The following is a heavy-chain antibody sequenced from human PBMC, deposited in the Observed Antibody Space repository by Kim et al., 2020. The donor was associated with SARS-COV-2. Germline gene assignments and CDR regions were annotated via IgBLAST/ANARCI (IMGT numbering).Heavy chain of an antibody. CDR2: ISYDGSNK. CDR3: AKEEGSGYSSGWAYYYYGMHA. Sequence: GGSLRLSCAASGFTFSSYGMHWVRQAPGKGLEWVAVISYDGSNKYYADSVKGRFTISRDNSKNTLYLQMNSLRAEDTAVYYCAKEEGSGYSSGWAYYYYGMHAWGERSTVSASS. V-gene: IGHV3-30*18. D-gene: IGHD6-19*01. CDR1: GFTFSSYG. J-gene: IGHJ6*01.